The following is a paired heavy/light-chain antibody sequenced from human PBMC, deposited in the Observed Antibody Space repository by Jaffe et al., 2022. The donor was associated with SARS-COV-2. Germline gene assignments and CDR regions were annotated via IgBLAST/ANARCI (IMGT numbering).Heavy chain of an antibody. CDR2: ISWNSGSI. CDR1: GFTFDDYA. D-gene: IGHD2-8*01. CDR3: AKDHLGYCTNGVCFPDY. V-gene: IGHV3-9*01. J-gene: IGHJ4*02. Sequence: EVQLVESGGGLVQPGRSLRLSCAASGFTFDDYAMHWVRQAPGKGLEWVSGISWNSGSIGYADSVKGRFTISRDNAKNSLYLQMNSLRAEDTALYYCAKDHLGYCTNGVCFPDYWGQGTLVTVSS.
Light chain of an antibody. CDR2: GAS. V-gene: IGKV3-15*01. Sequence: EIVMTQSPATLSVSPGERATLSCRASQSVSSNLAWYQQKPGQAPRLLIYGASTRATGIPARFSGSGSGTEFTLTISSLQSEDFAVYYCQQYNNWPPLTFGQGTKLEIK. CDR3: QQYNNWPPLT. J-gene: IGKJ2*01. CDR1: QSVSSN.